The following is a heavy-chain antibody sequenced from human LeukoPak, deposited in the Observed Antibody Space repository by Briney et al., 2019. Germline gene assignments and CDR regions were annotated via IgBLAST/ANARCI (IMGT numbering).Heavy chain of an antibody. CDR2: IYYSGST. CDR1: GGSFSGYY. V-gene: IGHV4-59*01. J-gene: IGHJ4*02. Sequence: SETLSLTCAVYGGSFSGYYWSWIRQPLGKGLEWIGYIYYSGSTNYNPSLESRVTISVDTSKNQFSLKLSSMTAADTAVYYCARGGYSYGPHLDYWGQGTLVTVSS. CDR3: ARGGYSYGPHLDY. D-gene: IGHD5-18*01.